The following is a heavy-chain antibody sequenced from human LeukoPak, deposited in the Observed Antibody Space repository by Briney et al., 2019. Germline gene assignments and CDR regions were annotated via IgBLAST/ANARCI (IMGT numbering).Heavy chain of an antibody. J-gene: IGHJ4*02. CDR1: GGSFSGYY. CDR3: ARPHTRRLLWFGEFRPHYFDY. D-gene: IGHD3-10*01. Sequence: SETLSLTCAVYGGSFSGYYWSWIRQPPGKGLEWIGEINHSGSTNYNPSLKSRVTISVDTSKNQFSLKLSSVTAADTAVYYCARPHTRRLLWFGEFRPHYFDYWGQGTLVTVSS. V-gene: IGHV4-34*01. CDR2: INHSGST.